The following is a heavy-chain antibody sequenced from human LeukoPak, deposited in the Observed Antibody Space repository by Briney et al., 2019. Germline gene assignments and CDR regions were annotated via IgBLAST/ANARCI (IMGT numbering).Heavy chain of an antibody. CDR3: ARDVIAVAGMGIGFDY. J-gene: IGHJ4*02. Sequence: GGSLRLSCAASGFTFSSYWMSWVRQAPGKGLEWVANIKQDGSEKYYVDSVKGRFTISRDNAKNSLYLQMNSLRAEDTAVYYCARDVIAVAGMGIGFDYWGQGTLVTVSS. CDR2: IKQDGSEK. V-gene: IGHV3-7*01. D-gene: IGHD6-19*01. CDR1: GFTFSSYW.